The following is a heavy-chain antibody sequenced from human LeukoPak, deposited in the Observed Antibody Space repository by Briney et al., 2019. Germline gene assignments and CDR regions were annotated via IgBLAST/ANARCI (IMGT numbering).Heavy chain of an antibody. Sequence: KISETLSLTCAVYGGSFSGYYWSWIRQPAGTALEWIGRIYTSGTITYNPSLKSRVTMSVDTSKNQFSLKLSSVTAADTAVYYCARDSGTTGEVKFDPWGQGTLVTVSS. J-gene: IGHJ5*02. CDR2: IYTSGTI. D-gene: IGHD3-10*01. V-gene: IGHV4-4*07. CDR3: ARDSGTTGEVKFDP. CDR1: GGSFSGYY.